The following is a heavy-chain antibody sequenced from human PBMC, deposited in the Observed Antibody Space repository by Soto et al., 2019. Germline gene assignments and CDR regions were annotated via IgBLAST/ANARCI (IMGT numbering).Heavy chain of an antibody. CDR2: ITRIFGTT. D-gene: IGHD3-22*01. Sequence: QVQLVQSGAEVKKPGSSVKVSCKASGGTFSNYGISWVRQAPGQGLEWMGGITRIFGTTNYAQKFQGRVTITADQSTSTANMELSSLRSEDTAVYYCARGGEYDSSGFYVDWGQGTLVTVSS. CDR3: ARGGEYDSSGFYVD. CDR1: GGTFSNYG. V-gene: IGHV1-69*01. J-gene: IGHJ4*02.